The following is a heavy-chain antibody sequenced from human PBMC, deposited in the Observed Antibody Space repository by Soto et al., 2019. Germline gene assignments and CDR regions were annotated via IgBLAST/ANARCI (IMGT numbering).Heavy chain of an antibody. CDR1: GFKFSAYA. CDR2: ISTSGNTT. D-gene: IGHD3-3*01. CDR3: AKSTQRVFAEFDS. Sequence: QLLESGGALIQPGGSLRVSCVASGFKFSAYAMTWLRQSPGHGLQWVSSISTSGNTTFYADSVKGRFTISRDNSRNTLYLQMRSLRAEDTARYFSAKSTQRVFAEFDSWGQGSLFTVSS. V-gene: IGHV3-23*01. J-gene: IGHJ4*02.